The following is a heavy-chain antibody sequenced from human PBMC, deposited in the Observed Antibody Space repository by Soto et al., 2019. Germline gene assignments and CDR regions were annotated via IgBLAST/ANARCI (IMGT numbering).Heavy chain of an antibody. J-gene: IGHJ4*02. V-gene: IGHV4-59*01. CDR2: IYYSGST. D-gene: IGHD7-27*01. Sequence: SETLSLTCTVSGGSISSYYWSWIRQPPGKGLEWIGYIYYSGSTNYNPSLKSRVTISVDTSKSQFSLKLSSVTAADTAVYYCAMGILSPYYFDYWGQGTLVTVSS. CDR1: GGSISSYY. CDR3: AMGILSPYYFDY.